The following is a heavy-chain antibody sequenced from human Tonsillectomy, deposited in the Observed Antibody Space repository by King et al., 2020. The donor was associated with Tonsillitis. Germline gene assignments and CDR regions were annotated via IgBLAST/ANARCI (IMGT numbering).Heavy chain of an antibody. J-gene: IGHJ4*02. Sequence: VQLQQWGAGLLKPSETLSLTCAVYGGCFSTYYWSWILQPPGKGLEWIGEINHSGSTNYNPSLNSRVTISVDTSKNQFSLKVSSVTAADTALYYCARGSLTIFGVAPHYWGQGTLVTVSS. D-gene: IGHD3-3*01. CDR3: ARGSLTIFGVAPHY. CDR2: INHSGST. CDR1: GGCFSTYY. V-gene: IGHV4-34*01.